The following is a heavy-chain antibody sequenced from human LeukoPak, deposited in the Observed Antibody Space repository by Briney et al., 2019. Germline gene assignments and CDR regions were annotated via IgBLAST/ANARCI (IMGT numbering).Heavy chain of an antibody. D-gene: IGHD6-13*01. CDR1: GFTVSSNY. V-gene: IGHV3-66*02. CDR2: IYSGGST. J-gene: IGHJ5*02. CDR3: ARGYGSEAAGHGGFDP. Sequence: PGGSLRLSCAASGFTVSSNYMSWVRQAPGKGLEWVSVIYSGGSTYYADSVKGRFTISRDNSKNTLYLQMNSLRAEDTAVYYCARGYGSEAAGHGGFDPWGQGTLVTVSS.